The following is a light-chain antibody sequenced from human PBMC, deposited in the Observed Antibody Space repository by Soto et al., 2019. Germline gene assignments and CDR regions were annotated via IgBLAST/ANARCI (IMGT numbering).Light chain of an antibody. Sequence: QSALTQPRSVSGSPGHSVAISCTGTSSDVGGYNYVSWYQQHPGKAPKLMIFDVSQRPSGVPDRFSGSKSGNTASLTISGLQAEDEADYYCCSYAGSYTWVFGGGTKVTVL. CDR2: DVS. V-gene: IGLV2-11*01. J-gene: IGLJ3*02. CDR3: CSYAGSYTWV. CDR1: SSDVGGYNY.